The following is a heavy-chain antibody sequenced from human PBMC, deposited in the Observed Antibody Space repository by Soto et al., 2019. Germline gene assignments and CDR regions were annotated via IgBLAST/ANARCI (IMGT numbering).Heavy chain of an antibody. J-gene: IGHJ4*02. CDR1: GFTVSNNY. Sequence: EVQLVESGGGLIQPGGSLRLSCAVSGFTVSNNYMSWVRQAPGKGLEGVSVIYSGGYTAYGDSVKGRFTISRDNSKHTLYLQMKTLGAAAPAVFYWATRGGGGGYWGQGTLVTVSS. CDR3: ATRGGGGGY. V-gene: IGHV3-53*01. CDR2: IYSGGYT. D-gene: IGHD3-10*01.